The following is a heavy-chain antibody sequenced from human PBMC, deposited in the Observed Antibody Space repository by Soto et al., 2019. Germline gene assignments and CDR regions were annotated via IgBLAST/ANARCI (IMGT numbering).Heavy chain of an antibody. Sequence: GASVKVSCKASGYTFTTFGISWVRQAPGQGLEWMGWTSTKNGDTYYAPRFQGRVTVTKDTSTSTAYMELRSLRSDHSAVYYCGREYCRGGRCYSPDYWGQGTLVTVSS. D-gene: IGHD2-15*01. CDR1: GYTFTTFG. V-gene: IGHV1-18*01. J-gene: IGHJ4*02. CDR3: GREYCRGGRCYSPDY. CDR2: TSTKNGDT.